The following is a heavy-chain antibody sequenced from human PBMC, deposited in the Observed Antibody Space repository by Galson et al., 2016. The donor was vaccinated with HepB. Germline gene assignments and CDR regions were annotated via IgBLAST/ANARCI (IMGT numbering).Heavy chain of an antibody. V-gene: IGHV3-53*05. D-gene: IGHD6-6*01. J-gene: IGHJ4*02. CDR2: IYTVGHT. CDR1: GFTVSSNF. CDR3: ARVEYSSSSGANRFDF. Sequence: SLRLSCAASGFTVSSNFMNWVRQAPGKGLEWVSVIYTVGHTYYADSMKGRFTISRDNSKNMDLHSLRSEDTAVYYCARVEYSSSSGANRFDFWGQGTLVTVSS.